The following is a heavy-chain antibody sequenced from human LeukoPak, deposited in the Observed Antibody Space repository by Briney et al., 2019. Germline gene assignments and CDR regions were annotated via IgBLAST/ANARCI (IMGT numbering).Heavy chain of an antibody. CDR1: GYTFTSYD. V-gene: IGHV1-8*01. Sequence: GASVKVSCKSSGYTFTSYDINWVRQATGQGLEWMGWMNPNSGNTGYAQKFQGRVTMTRNTSISTAYMELSRLRSEDTAVYYCARMYSSSWTQYAFDIWGQGTMVTVSS. CDR2: MNPNSGNT. J-gene: IGHJ3*02. D-gene: IGHD6-13*01. CDR3: ARMYSSSWTQYAFDI.